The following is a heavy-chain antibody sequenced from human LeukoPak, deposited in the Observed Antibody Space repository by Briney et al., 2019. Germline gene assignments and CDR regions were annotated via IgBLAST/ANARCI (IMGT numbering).Heavy chain of an antibody. CDR3: ARRAGAYSHPYDY. CDR1: GFTFSSYG. Sequence: GGSLRLSCAASGFTFSSYGMHWVRQAPGKGLEWVAFIRYDGSNKYYADSVKGRFTISRDNSKNTMYLQMNSLRAEDTAVYYCARRAGAYSHPYDYWGQGTLVTVSS. CDR2: IRYDGSNK. V-gene: IGHV3-30*02. J-gene: IGHJ4*02. D-gene: IGHD4/OR15-4a*01.